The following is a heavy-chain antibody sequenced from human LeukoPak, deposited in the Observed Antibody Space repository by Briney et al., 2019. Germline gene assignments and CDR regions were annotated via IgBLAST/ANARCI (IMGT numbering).Heavy chain of an antibody. CDR2: VKQDGSEK. V-gene: IGHV3-7*01. Sequence: PGGSLRLSCAASGFTFSSYWMSWVRQAPGKGLEWVANVKQDGSEKYYVDSVKGRFTISRDNAKNSPYLQMNSLRAEDTAVYYCARDGSNWSAKSPPDYWGQGTLVTVSS. CDR3: ARDGSNWSAKSPPDY. D-gene: IGHD1-26*01. J-gene: IGHJ4*02. CDR1: GFTFSSYW.